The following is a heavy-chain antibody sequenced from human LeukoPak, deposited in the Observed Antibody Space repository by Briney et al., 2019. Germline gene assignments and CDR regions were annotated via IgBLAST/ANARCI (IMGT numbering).Heavy chain of an antibody. CDR2: IYHSGST. CDR1: GGSFSGYY. V-gene: IGHV4-34*01. Sequence: SETLSLTCAVYGGSFSGYYWSWIRLPPGKGLEWLGSIYHSGSTFYNPSLKSRVTISVDTSKNQFSLKLNSVTAADTAIYYCARDVSPTDFWGQGTLVTVSS. J-gene: IGHJ4*02. D-gene: IGHD3-10*02. CDR3: ARDVSPTDF.